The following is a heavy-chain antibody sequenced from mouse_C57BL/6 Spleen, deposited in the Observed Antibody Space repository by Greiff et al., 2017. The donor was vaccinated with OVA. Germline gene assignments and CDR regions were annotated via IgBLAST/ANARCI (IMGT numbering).Heavy chain of an antibody. V-gene: IGHV5-4*03. CDR3: ARGDYDWYFDV. D-gene: IGHD2-4*01. CDR2: ISDGGSYT. CDR1: GFTFSSYA. Sequence: EVKVEESGGGLVKPGGSLKLSCAASGFTFSSYAMSWVRQTPEKRLEWVATISDGGSYTYYPDNVKGRFTISRDNAKNNLYLQMSHLKSEDTAMYYCARGDYDWYFDVWGTGTTVTVSS. J-gene: IGHJ1*03.